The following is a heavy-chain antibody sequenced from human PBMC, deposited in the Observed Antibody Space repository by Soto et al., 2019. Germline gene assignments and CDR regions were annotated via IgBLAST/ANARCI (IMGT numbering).Heavy chain of an antibody. D-gene: IGHD2-8*02. V-gene: IGHV3-7*05. CDR3: ARVEVLDY. CDR2: IKPDGSEK. CDR1: GFGFGSFG. J-gene: IGHJ4*02. Sequence: GGSLRLSCAASGFGFGSFGMHWVRQAPGKGLEWVANIKPDGSEKYYVDSVKGRFTISRDNAKNSLYLQMNSLRAEDTAVYYCARVEVLDYWGQGTLVTVSS.